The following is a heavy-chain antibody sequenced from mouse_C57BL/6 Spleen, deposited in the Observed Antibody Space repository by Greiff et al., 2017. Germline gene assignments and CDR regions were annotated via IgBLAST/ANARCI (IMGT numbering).Heavy chain of an antibody. D-gene: IGHD2-4*01. Sequence: QVQLQQPGTELVKPGASVKLSCKASGYTFTSYWMPWVKRRPGQGLEWIGNINPSNGGTNYNEKFKSKATLTVDKSSSTAYMQLSSLTSEDSAVYYCARGHYDEAWFAYWGQGTLVTVSA. V-gene: IGHV1-53*01. CDR3: ARGHYDEAWFAY. CDR2: INPSNGGT. CDR1: GYTFTSYW. J-gene: IGHJ3*01.